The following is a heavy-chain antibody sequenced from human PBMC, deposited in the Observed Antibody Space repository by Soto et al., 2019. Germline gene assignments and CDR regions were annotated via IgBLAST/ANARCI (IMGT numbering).Heavy chain of an antibody. D-gene: IGHD1-26*01. V-gene: IGHV3-30*18. CDR1: GFTFSSYG. J-gene: IGHJ4*02. CDR2: ISYDGSNT. CDR3: AKEGGLSGSYYISSSYYFDY. Sequence: GGSLRLSCVASGFTFSSYGLHWVRQAPGKGLEWVAIISYDGSNTYYADSVKGRFTISRDNSKNTLYLQMNSLRAEDTSVYYCAKEGGLSGSYYISSSYYFDYWGQGTLVTVSS.